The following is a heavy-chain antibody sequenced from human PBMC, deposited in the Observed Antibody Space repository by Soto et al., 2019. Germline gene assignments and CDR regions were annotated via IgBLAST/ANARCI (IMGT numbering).Heavy chain of an antibody. Sequence: SVKVSCKASGYTLTSYDINWVRQATGQGLEWMGWMNPNSGNTCYAQKFQGRVTMTRNTSISTAYMELSSLRSEDTAVYYFARGKHAYYYDSSGYYVNNWFDPWGQGALVTVSS. CDR2: MNPNSGNT. V-gene: IGHV1-8*01. J-gene: IGHJ5*02. CDR1: GYTLTSYD. D-gene: IGHD3-22*01. CDR3: ARGKHAYYYDSSGYYVNNWFDP.